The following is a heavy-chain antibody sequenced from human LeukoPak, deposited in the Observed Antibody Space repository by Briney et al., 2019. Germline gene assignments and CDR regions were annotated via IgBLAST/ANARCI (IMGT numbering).Heavy chain of an antibody. CDR3: AREKWFGEWGGFDY. J-gene: IGHJ4*02. CDR1: GGSFSGYY. D-gene: IGHD3-10*01. CDR2: INHSGST. V-gene: IGHV4-34*01. Sequence: SETLSLTCAVYGGSFSGYYWSWIRQPPGKGLEWIGEINHSGSTNYNPSLKSRVPISVDTSKNQFSLKLSSVTAADTAVYYCAREKWFGEWGGFDYWGQGTLVTVSS.